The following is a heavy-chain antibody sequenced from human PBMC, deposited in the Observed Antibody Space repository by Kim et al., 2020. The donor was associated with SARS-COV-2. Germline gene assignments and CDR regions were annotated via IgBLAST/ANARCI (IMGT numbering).Heavy chain of an antibody. CDR2: IRSKAYGGTT. CDR1: GFTFGDYA. J-gene: IGHJ4*02. D-gene: IGHD1-26*01. Sequence: GGSLRLSCTASGFTFGDYAMSWFRQAPGKGLEWVGFIRSKAYGGTTEYAASVKGRFTISRDDSKSIAYLQMNSLKTEDTAMYYCTRDGGAKWELPVFDYWGQGTLVTVSS. V-gene: IGHV3-49*03. CDR3: TRDGGAKWELPVFDY.